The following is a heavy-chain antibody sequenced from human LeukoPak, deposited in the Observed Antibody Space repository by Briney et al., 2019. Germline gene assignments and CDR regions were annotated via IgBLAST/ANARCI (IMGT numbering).Heavy chain of an antibody. CDR2: IIPILGIA. D-gene: IGHD4-17*01. J-gene: IGHJ4*02. CDR3: AVGTTATPLYY. Sequence: ASVKVSCKASGYTFTSYGISWVRQAPGQGLEWMGRIIPILGIAIYAQKFQGRVTITADKSTSTAYMELSSLRSEDTAVYYCAVGTTATPLYYWGQGTLVTVSS. CDR1: GYTFTSYG. V-gene: IGHV1-69*04.